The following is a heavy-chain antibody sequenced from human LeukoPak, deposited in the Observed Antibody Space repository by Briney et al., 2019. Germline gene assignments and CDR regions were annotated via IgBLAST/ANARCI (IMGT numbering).Heavy chain of an antibody. CDR2: IFYSGRT. CDR3: ARRGITYSSSFFAY. Sequence: PSETLSLTCTVSGDSICNSNYYWAWVRQPPGKGLGWLGSIFYSGRTYYNPSLKSRVTISVDTSKNQFSLNLHSVTAADTATYYCARRGITYSSSFFAYWGQGTLVTVSS. CDR1: GDSICNSNYY. J-gene: IGHJ4*02. V-gene: IGHV4-39*01. D-gene: IGHD6-13*01.